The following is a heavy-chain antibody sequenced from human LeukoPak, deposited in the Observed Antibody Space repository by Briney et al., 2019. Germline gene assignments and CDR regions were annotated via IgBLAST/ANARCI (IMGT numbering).Heavy chain of an antibody. V-gene: IGHV3-15*01. CDR3: TWLYSDAFNI. CDR2: IKGKSAGWTT. Sequence: GGSLRLSCAVSGVPFNNAWMSWVRQAPGKGLEWVGRIKGKSAGWTTDYAAPVKGRFTILKDDSENTLYLQMNSLTTEDTAVYYCTWLYSDAFNIWGQGTMVTVSS. J-gene: IGHJ3*02. D-gene: IGHD2-15*01. CDR1: GVPFNNAW.